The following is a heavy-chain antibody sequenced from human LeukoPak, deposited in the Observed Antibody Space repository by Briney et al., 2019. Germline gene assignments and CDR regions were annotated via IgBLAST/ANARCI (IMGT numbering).Heavy chain of an antibody. V-gene: IGHV3-23*01. CDR2: LRGNGDT. CDR3: AKVKAARFGESNFDY. D-gene: IGHD3-10*01. CDR1: GFTFSTYA. Sequence: GGSLTLSCVASGFTFSTYAMSWVREAPARGLEWVSSLRGNGDTFYAESVKGRFTLSRDNSKNTLYLQMNSLRAEDTAVYYCAKVKAARFGESNFDYWGQGTLVTVSS. J-gene: IGHJ4*02.